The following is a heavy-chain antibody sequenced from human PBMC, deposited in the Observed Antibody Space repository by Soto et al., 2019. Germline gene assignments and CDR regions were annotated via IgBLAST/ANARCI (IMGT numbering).Heavy chain of an antibody. Sequence: EVRLLESGGGLVKPGGSLRLSCATSGLTFSNYAMSWVRQAPGGGLAWVSSMSGSSSTTYYADSVRGRFTISRDRSKNTLYLQMSSLRAEDTGLYYCAKNQERELPRVIDFWGQGTLVTVS. CDR1: GLTFSNYA. D-gene: IGHD1-7*01. CDR2: MSGSSSTT. J-gene: IGHJ4*02. CDR3: AKNQERELPRVIDF. V-gene: IGHV3-23*01.